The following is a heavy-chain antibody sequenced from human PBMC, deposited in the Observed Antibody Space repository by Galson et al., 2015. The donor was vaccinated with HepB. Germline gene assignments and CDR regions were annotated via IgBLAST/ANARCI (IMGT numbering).Heavy chain of an antibody. CDR2: IIPIFGTA. Sequence: SVKVSCKASGGTFSSYAISWVRQAPGQGLEWMGGIIPIFGTANYAQKFQGRVTITADESTSTAYMELSSLRSEDTAVYYCAKHNYDSSGPDYWGQGTLVTVSS. J-gene: IGHJ4*02. CDR3: AKHNYDSSGPDY. V-gene: IGHV1-69*13. D-gene: IGHD3-22*01. CDR1: GGTFSSYA.